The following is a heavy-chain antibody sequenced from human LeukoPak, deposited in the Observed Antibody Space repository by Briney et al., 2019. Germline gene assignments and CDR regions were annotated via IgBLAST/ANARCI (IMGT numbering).Heavy chain of an antibody. J-gene: IGHJ6*02. CDR1: GFTFSDHY. CDR3: VTGPGGSGAAGSPSYFFPMDV. V-gene: IGHV3-72*01. CDR2: SRNKPNSYST. Sequence: GGSLRLSCVVSGFTFSDHYMEWVRQAPGKGLEWVGRSRNKPNSYSTKYAASVEGRFTVSRDDSKKSLYLQMNSLTTDDTAVYYCVTGPGGSGAAGSPSYFFPMDVWGQGTTVTVSS. D-gene: IGHD4-23*01.